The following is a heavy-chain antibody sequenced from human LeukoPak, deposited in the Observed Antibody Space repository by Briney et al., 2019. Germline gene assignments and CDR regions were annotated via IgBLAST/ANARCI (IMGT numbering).Heavy chain of an antibody. CDR2: INPNNGGT. V-gene: IGHV1-2*02. D-gene: IGHD2-2*01. CDR3: ATRRISRSTRYKWFDP. J-gene: IGHJ5*02. Sequence: ASVKVFCKASGYMFTGYYMHWVRQAPGQGLEWMGWINPNNGGTNYAQKFQGRVTMTEDTSTDTAYMELSSLRSEDTAVYYCATRRISRSTRYKWFDPWGQGTLVTVSS. CDR1: GYMFTGYY.